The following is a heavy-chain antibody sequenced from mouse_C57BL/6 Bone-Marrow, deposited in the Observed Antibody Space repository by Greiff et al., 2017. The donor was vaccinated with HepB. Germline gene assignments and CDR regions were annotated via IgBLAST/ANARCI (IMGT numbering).Heavy chain of an antibody. D-gene: IGHD1-1*01. V-gene: IGHV10-3*01. CDR1: GFTFNTYA. CDR2: IRSKSSNYAT. J-gene: IGHJ2*01. Sequence: EVMLVESGGGLVQPKGSLKLSCAASGFTFNTYAMHWVRPAPGKGLEWVARIRSKSSNYATYYADSVKDRVTISRDDSQSMLYLQMNNLKTEDTAMYYCVREILRSYYFDYWGQGTTLTVSS. CDR3: VREILRSYYFDY.